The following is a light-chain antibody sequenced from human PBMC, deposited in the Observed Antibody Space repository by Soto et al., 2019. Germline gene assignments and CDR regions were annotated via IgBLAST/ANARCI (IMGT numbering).Light chain of an antibody. J-gene: IGKJ1*01. Sequence: EIVLTQSPATLSLSPGERATLSCRASQSLSSINLAWFQQKPGQAPRLLIYDASSRATGIPARFSGSGSGTDFALTISSLEPEDFAVYYCQQLTDWPPQWTFGQGTKVEIK. CDR2: DAS. V-gene: IGKV3-11*01. CDR3: QQLTDWPPQWT. CDR1: QSLSSIN.